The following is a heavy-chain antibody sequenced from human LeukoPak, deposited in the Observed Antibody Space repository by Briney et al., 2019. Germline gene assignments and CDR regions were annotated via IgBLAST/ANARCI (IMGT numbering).Heavy chain of an antibody. Sequence: GGSLRLSCAASGFTVSRNYMSWVRQAPGKGLEWVSVIYRGGSTYYADSVKGRFTISRDNSKNTLYLQMNSLRVEDTAVYYCARDRPDAFDIWGQGTTVIVSS. CDR2: IYRGGST. J-gene: IGHJ3*02. V-gene: IGHV3-53*01. CDR1: GFTVSRNY. CDR3: ARDRPDAFDI.